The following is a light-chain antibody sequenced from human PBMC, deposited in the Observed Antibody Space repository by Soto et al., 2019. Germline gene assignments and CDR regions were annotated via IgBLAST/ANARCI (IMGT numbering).Light chain of an antibody. V-gene: IGLV2-14*01. CDR3: TSYTNSGTLV. CDR1: SSDVGGYNY. CDR2: EVS. J-gene: IGLJ3*02. Sequence: QSVLTQPASVSGSPGQSITISCTGTSSDVGGYNYVSWFQQHPDKAPTLVVYEVSNRPSGVSNRFSGSKSGNTASLTILGLQAEDEADYYCTSYTNSGTLVFGGGTKVTVL.